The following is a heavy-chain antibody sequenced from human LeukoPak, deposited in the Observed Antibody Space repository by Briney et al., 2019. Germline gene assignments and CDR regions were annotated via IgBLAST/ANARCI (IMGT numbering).Heavy chain of an antibody. CDR1: GGSISSSTHY. V-gene: IGHV4-39*01. D-gene: IGHD6-19*01. J-gene: IGHJ4*02. CDR2: IHYSGST. Sequence: SETLSLTCTVSGGSISSSTHYWGWLRQPPGKGLEWMGSIHYSGSTYYNPSLKSRVTISVDMSKKQFSLKLSSVTAADTAVYYCASTPSGSSAWYYFDKWGQGTLVTVSS. CDR3: ASTPSGSSAWYYFDK.